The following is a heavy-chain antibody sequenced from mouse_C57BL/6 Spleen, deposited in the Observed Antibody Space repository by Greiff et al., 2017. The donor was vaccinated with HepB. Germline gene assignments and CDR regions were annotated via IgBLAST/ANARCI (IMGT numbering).Heavy chain of an antibody. V-gene: IGHV1-64*01. CDR1: GYTFTSYW. CDR3: ATTPSYAMDY. J-gene: IGHJ4*01. Sequence: VQLQQPGAELVKPGASVKLSCKASGYTFTSYWMHWVKQRPGQGLEWIGMIHPNSGSTNYNEKFKSKATLTVYKSSSTAYMQLSSLTSEDSAVYYCATTPSYAMDYWGQGTSVTVSS. D-gene: IGHD2-1*01. CDR2: IHPNSGST.